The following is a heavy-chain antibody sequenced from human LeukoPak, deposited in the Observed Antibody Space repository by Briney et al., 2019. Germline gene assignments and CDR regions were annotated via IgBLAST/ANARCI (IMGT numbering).Heavy chain of an antibody. V-gene: IGHV3-23*01. Sequence: GGSLRLSCLTSGFTLSTNAMSWVRQAPGKGLEWISGISGSGASTYYADSVKGRFTISRDNSKNTLYLQMNSLRAEDTAVYYCAKAIDRPRYNWFDPWGQGTLVTVSS. CDR3: AKAIDRPRYNWFDP. CDR2: ISGSGAST. CDR1: GFTLSTNA. J-gene: IGHJ5*02.